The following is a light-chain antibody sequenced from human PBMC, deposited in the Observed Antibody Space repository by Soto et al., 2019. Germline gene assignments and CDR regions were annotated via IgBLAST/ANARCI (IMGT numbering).Light chain of an antibody. Sequence: ESVLTQSPGTLSLSPGDTATLSCSASQSLDSGYLIWYQQKPGQAPRRLIYGASSRATGIPDRFRGSGSGTDFTLTIRRLEPEDFAVYYCQQYGNPLTFGGGTKVEIK. CDR2: GAS. V-gene: IGKV3-20*01. CDR1: QSLDSGY. CDR3: QQYGNPLT. J-gene: IGKJ4*01.